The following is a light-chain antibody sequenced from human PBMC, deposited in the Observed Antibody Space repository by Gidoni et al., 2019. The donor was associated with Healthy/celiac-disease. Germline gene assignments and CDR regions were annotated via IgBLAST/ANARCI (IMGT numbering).Light chain of an antibody. CDR3: QQSYSTPPT. V-gene: IGKV1-39*01. Sequence: DIQMTQSPSSLSASVGDRVTITCRASQSISSYLNWYKQKPGKAPKLLIYAASSLQSGVPSRFSGRGSGTDFTLTIISLQPEDFATYYCQQSYSTPPTFXPXTKVDIK. CDR1: QSISSY. CDR2: AAS. J-gene: IGKJ3*01.